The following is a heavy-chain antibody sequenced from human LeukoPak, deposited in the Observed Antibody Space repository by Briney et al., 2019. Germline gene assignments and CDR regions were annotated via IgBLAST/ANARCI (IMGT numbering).Heavy chain of an antibody. CDR2: ISPSGGGT. J-gene: IGHJ5*02. CDR3: ASGGGAEGFDP. D-gene: IGHD3-16*01. V-gene: IGHV1-46*01. Sequence: ASVKVSCKASGYTFTGYYIHWVRQAPGQGLEWMGIISPSGGGTNYAQKFQGRVTMTRDTSTNTVYMELSSLRSEDTAVYYCASGGGAEGFDPWGQGTLVTVSS. CDR1: GYTFTGYY.